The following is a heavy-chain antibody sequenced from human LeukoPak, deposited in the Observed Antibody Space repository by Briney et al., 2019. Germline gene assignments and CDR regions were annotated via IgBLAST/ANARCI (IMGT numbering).Heavy chain of an antibody. CDR3: ARDHGGSGWTFDY. D-gene: IGHD6-19*01. CDR2: TYYRSKWYN. V-gene: IGHV6-1*01. CDR1: GDSVSSNSAV. J-gene: IGHJ4*02. Sequence: SQTLSLTCAISGDSVSSNSAVWNWIRQSPSGGLEWLGRTYYRSKWYNDYAVSVQSRITINPDTSKNQFSLQLNSVTPEDTAVYYCARDHGGSGWTFDYWGQGTLVTVSS.